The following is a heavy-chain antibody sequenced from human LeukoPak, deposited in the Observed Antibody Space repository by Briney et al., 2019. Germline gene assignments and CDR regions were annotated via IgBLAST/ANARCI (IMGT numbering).Heavy chain of an antibody. D-gene: IGHD4-17*01. CDR3: TAADDAYGDYVGGYDAFDI. CDR2: ISGSSTFM. CDR1: GFTFSSYS. Sequence: GGSLRLSCAASGFTFSSYSMNWVRQAPGKGLEWVSSISGSSTFMYYADSLKGRFTTSRDNAKNSLYLQMNSLKTEDTAVYYCTAADDAYGDYVGGYDAFDIWGQGTLVTVSS. V-gene: IGHV3-21*03. J-gene: IGHJ3*02.